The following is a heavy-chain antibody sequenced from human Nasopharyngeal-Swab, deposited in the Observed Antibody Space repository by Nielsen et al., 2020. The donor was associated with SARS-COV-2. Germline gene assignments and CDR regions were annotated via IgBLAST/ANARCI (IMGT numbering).Heavy chain of an antibody. D-gene: IGHD5-12*01. V-gene: IGHV3-23*01. Sequence: GESLKISCAASGFTFSNFAMSWVRQAPGKGLEWVSVISGGSDSTYYTDSVRGRFTISRDNSKNTLNLQMNNLRAEDTAIYYCAKDRDSGDDSEEYYHYYGMDVWGQEAPVTVSS. CDR2: ISGGSDST. J-gene: IGHJ6*02. CDR1: GFTFSNFA. CDR3: AKDRDSGDDSEEYYHYYGMDV.